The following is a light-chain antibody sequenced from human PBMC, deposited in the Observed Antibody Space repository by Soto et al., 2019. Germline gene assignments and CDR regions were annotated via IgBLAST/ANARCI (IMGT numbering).Light chain of an antibody. CDR3: CSYGSSVV. J-gene: IGLJ3*02. Sequence: QSALTQFASVSGSPGQSITITCTATSGDVGTYNVVSWYQQHPGEAPKLIIYEANKRPSGISNRFSGSKSGNTASLTISGLQAEDEADYYCCSYGSSVVFGGGTKLTVL. CDR2: EAN. CDR1: SGDVGTYNV. V-gene: IGLV2-23*01.